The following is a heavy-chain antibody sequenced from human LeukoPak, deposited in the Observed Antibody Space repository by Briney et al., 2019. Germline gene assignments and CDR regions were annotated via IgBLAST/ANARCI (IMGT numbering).Heavy chain of an antibody. CDR1: GGSISSSSYY. CDR2: VFYTGNT. J-gene: IGHJ5*02. Sequence: SETLSLTCTVSGGSISSSSYYWGWIRQPPGKGLEWLGSVFYTGNTYYNPSLKRRVSISVDTSKNQLSLKLNSVTAADTALYYXARXDVVAAATMXXLXXXFDP. V-gene: IGHV4-39*01. CDR3: ARXDVVAAATMXXLXXXFDP. D-gene: IGHD6-13*01.